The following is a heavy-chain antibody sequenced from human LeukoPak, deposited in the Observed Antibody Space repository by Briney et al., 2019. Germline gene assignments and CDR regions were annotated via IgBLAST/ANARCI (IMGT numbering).Heavy chain of an antibody. CDR3: ATTRPGPTYFYYGLGV. Sequence: SETLSLTCAVYGGSLSGFYWSWIRQPPGKGLEWIGEINHSGGTNFNPSLKSRVTISVDTSKSHFSLGLSSVTGADTAVYYCATTRPGPTYFYYGLGVWGQGTTVTVSS. D-gene: IGHD4-17*01. V-gene: IGHV4-34*01. J-gene: IGHJ6*02. CDR2: INHSGGT. CDR1: GGSLSGFY.